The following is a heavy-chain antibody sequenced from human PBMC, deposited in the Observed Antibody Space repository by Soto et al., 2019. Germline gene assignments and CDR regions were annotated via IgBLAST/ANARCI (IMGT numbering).Heavy chain of an antibody. CDR1: GYTFTSYD. CDR2: MNPTSGNT. Sequence: VQLVQSGAEVKKPGASVKVSCKASGYTFTSYDSILVRQATGQGLEWMGWMNPTSGNTGYAQKFQCRITMTRNNSIRTAYMEPSSLRPQDTAVYYCARGAYGEPPLEYWGQGTLVTVCS. D-gene: IGHD4-17*01. V-gene: IGHV1-8*01. J-gene: IGHJ4*02. CDR3: ARGAYGEPPLEY.